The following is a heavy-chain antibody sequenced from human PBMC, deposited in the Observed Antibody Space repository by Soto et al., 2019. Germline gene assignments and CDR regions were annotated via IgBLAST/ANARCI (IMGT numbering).Heavy chain of an antibody. V-gene: IGHV1-24*01. CDR2: FDPEGGEA. CDR1: GHTLTGFS. J-gene: IGHJ4*02. CDR3: ATPTTLRGAMITNINFDF. D-gene: IGHD3-10*01. Sequence: SVKGSFKISGHTLTGFSIHSVRQAPVKGLEWMGAFDPEGGEAIYAQKWHGRVTVTEDTVTDTAYMELRGLKSDDKAAYYCATPTTLRGAMITNINFDFWGQGSPVTVSS.